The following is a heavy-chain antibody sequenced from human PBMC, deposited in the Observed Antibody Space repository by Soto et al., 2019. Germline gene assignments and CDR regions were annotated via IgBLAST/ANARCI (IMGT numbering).Heavy chain of an antibody. Sequence: GSIKLSYAASGFLIRDPSMSWIRQAPGKGPEWVSYISSTTIYYADSVRGRFTVSRDYAKNSLLLHMDSLRADDTAVYYCARDPTMRGYFHFDPWGQRALVTVSS. CDR2: ISSTTI. D-gene: IGHD2-15*01. V-gene: IGHV3-11*01. CDR3: ARDPTMRGYFHFDP. CDR1: GFLIRDPS. J-gene: IGHJ5*02.